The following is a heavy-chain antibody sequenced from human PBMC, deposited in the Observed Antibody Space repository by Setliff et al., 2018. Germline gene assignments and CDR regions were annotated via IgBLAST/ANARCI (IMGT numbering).Heavy chain of an antibody. Sequence: ASVKVSCKASGYPFTNYGITWVRQVPGQGLEWLGWISTYNVNTTYAQKLQDRVTMTTDTSTSTAYMELRSPRSDDTAVYYCARRNFYYDSSGFALYYYYMDVWGKGTTVTVSS. CDR3: ARRNFYYDSSGFALYYYYMDV. J-gene: IGHJ6*03. CDR2: ISTYNVNT. CDR1: GYPFTNYG. D-gene: IGHD3-22*01. V-gene: IGHV1-18*01.